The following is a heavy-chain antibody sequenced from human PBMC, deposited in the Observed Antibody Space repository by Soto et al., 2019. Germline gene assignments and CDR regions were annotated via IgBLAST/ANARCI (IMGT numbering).Heavy chain of an antibody. CDR1: GFTFSSYA. CDR2: ISGSGGST. D-gene: IGHD6-19*01. CDR3: AKVVAVAGEWDYFDY. Sequence: GGSLRLSCAASGFTFSSYAMSWVRQAPGKGLEWVSAISGSGGSTYYADSVKGRFTISRDNSKNTLYLQMNSLRAEDTAVYYCAKVVAVAGEWDYFDYWGQGTLVTVSS. V-gene: IGHV3-23*01. J-gene: IGHJ4*02.